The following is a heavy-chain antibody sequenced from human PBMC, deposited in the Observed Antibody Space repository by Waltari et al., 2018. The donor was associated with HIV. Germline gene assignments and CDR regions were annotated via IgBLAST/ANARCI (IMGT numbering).Heavy chain of an antibody. Sequence: QVQLQESGPGLVKPSATLSLTCTVSGGSFIRSPWSWIRQPPGKGLEWIGYIYYTGRTNCNPSLKSRVTISVDTSKNQFSLRLRSVTAADTAVYYCARGLFGVGSNWFDPWGQGILVTVSS. D-gene: IGHD3-3*01. CDR1: GGSFIRSP. CDR2: IYYTGRT. J-gene: IGHJ5*02. CDR3: ARGLFGVGSNWFDP. V-gene: IGHV4-59*01.